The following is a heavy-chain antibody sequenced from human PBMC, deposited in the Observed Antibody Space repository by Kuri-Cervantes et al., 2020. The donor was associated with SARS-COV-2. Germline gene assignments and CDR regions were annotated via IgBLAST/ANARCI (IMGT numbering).Heavy chain of an antibody. Sequence: GGSLRLSCAASGFIFSGHWIHWVRQAPGKGLVWVSRINPDGSYTNNADSVKGRFTLSRDNAKNMLSLQMNSLRAEDTAVYYCVRDGDHWNFDYWGQGTLVTVSS. CDR3: VRDGDHWNFDY. CDR2: INPDGSYT. V-gene: IGHV3-74*01. CDR1: GFIFSGHW. D-gene: IGHD1-1*01. J-gene: IGHJ4*02.